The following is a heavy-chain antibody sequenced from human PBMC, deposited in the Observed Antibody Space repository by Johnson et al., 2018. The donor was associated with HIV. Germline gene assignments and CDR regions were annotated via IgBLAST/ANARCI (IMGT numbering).Heavy chain of an antibody. V-gene: IGHV3-20*04. CDR3: ARDLWVEVAGTGDDCFDM. CDR2: INWNGDTT. Sequence: MLLVESGGGLVQPGGSLRLSCVVFGFRFDDYAMHWVRQAPGKGLQWVSGINWNGDTTTYVDSVKGRFIISRDNAKNSLYLQMNSLRAEDTAVYYCARDLWVEVAGTGDDCFDMWGQGTMVTVSS. CDR1: GFRFDDYA. J-gene: IGHJ3*02. D-gene: IGHD6-19*01.